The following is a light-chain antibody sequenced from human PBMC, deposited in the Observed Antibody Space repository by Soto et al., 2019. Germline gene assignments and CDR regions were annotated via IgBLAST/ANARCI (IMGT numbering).Light chain of an antibody. CDR2: GAS. CDR3: QQYNNWPPLFT. CDR1: QSVSSN. J-gene: IGKJ3*01. Sequence: EIVMTQSPATLSVSPGERATLSCRASQSVSSNLAWYQQKPGQAPRLLMYGASTRATGIPARFSGSGSGTEFTLTLSSLQSEDFAVYYCQQYNNWPPLFTFGPGTKVDIK. V-gene: IGKV3-15*01.